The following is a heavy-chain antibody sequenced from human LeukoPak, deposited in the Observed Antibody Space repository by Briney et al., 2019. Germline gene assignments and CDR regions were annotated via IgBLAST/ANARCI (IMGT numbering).Heavy chain of an antibody. J-gene: IGHJ4*02. CDR1: GFTFSSYW. V-gene: IGHV3-7*01. CDR2: IRQLGNEK. Sequence: GGSLRLSCAASGFTFSSYWMNWVRQAPGKGLEWVANIRQLGNEKYYVDSVKGRFTISRDNAKNSLYLQMNSLRAEDTAVYYCTRDYWDYGDYFSDFWGPGTQVTVSS. CDR3: TRDYWDYGDYFSDF. D-gene: IGHD4-17*01.